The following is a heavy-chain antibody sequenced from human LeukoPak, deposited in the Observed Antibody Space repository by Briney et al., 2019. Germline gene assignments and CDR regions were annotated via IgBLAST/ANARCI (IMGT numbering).Heavy chain of an antibody. D-gene: IGHD2-2*01. J-gene: IGHJ6*03. V-gene: IGHV4-61*02. Sequence: SETLSLTCSVSDGSITSSLYYWSWIRQPAGTGLEWIGRIYTSGSTNYNPSLKSRVTISVDTSKNQFSLKLSSVTAADTAVYYCARGGCSSTSCPKFYYYMDVWGKGTTVTVSS. CDR2: IYTSGST. CDR1: DGSITSSLYY. CDR3: ARGGCSSTSCPKFYYYMDV.